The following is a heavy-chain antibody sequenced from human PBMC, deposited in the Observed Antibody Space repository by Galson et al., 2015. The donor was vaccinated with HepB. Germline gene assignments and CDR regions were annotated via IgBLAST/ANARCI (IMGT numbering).Heavy chain of an antibody. CDR2: ISSSSSYI. CDR3: ARLLPANYYDSSGYNALPDY. V-gene: IGHV3-21*01. CDR1: GFTFSSCS. J-gene: IGHJ4*02. Sequence: SLRLSCAASGFTFSSCSMNWVRQAPGKGLEWVSSISSSSSYIYYADSVKGRFTISRDNAKNSLYLQMNSLRAEDTAVYYCARLLPANYYDSSGYNALPDYWGQGTLVTVSS. D-gene: IGHD3-22*01.